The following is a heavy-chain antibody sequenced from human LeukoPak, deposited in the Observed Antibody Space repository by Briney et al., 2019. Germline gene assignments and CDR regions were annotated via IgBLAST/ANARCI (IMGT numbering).Heavy chain of an antibody. CDR3: ARTQGRYYYYYMDV. CDR2: IYYSGST. V-gene: IGHV4-59*01. CDR1: GGSISSYY. J-gene: IGHJ6*03. Sequence: SETLSLTCTVSGGSISSYYWSWIRQPPGKGLEWIGYIYYSGSTNYNPSLKSRVTISVDTSKDQFSLKLSSVTAADTAVYYCARTQGRYYYYYMDVWAKGPRSPSP.